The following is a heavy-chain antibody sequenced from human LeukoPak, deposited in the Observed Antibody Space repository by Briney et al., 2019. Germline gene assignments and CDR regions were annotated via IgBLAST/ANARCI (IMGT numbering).Heavy chain of an antibody. J-gene: IGHJ4*02. D-gene: IGHD2-2*01. CDR1: GFTFDDYA. Sequence: GGSLRLSCAASGFTFDDYAIHWVRLAPGKGLEWVSGISSTSDSVGYADSVKGRFTISRDNAKNSLYLQMNSLRPEDTAFYYCTKGPNYCSTTSCYPYYFDYWGQGTLVTVSS. V-gene: IGHV3-9*01. CDR3: TKGPNYCSTTSCYPYYFDY. CDR2: ISSTSDSV.